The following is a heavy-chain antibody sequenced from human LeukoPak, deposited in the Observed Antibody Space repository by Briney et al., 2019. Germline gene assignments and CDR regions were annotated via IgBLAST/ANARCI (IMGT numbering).Heavy chain of an antibody. CDR1: SASISSGGYY. V-gene: IGHV4-30-4*08. CDR3: ARADPGDAFDI. CDR2: ILYSGTT. Sequence: SQTLSLTCTVSSASISSGGYYWSWLRQPPGKGREWIAYILYSGTTYNNPSLKSRLTISMNTSKNQFSLTLSSVTAADTAVYYCARADPGDAFDIWGQGTMVTVSS. J-gene: IGHJ3*02.